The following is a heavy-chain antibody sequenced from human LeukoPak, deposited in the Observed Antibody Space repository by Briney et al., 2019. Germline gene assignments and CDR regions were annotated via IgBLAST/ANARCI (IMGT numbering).Heavy chain of an antibody. CDR1: GYTFTSYG. Sequence: GASVKVSCKASGYTFTSYGISWVRQAPGQGVEWMGWISAYNGNTNYAQKLQGRVTMPTDTSTSTAYMELRNLRSDDTAVYYCARDFTIFGVPRNYWGQGNLVTVSS. CDR2: ISAYNGNT. D-gene: IGHD3-3*01. CDR3: ARDFTIFGVPRNY. V-gene: IGHV1-18*01. J-gene: IGHJ4*02.